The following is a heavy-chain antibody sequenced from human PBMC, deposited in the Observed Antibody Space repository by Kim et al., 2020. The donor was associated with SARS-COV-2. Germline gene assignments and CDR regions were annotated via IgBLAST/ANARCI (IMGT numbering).Heavy chain of an antibody. CDR3: TRGVTPAKVPPLRS. J-gene: IGHJ5*02. V-gene: IGHV3-74*03. Sequence: GGSLRLSCAASGFTFSSYWMHWVRQVPGEGLVWVSSIHSDGTITTYADSVKGRFTISRDNAKNTMYLQMNSLRAEDTALYYCTRGVTPAKVPPLRSWGQG. D-gene: IGHD3-10*01. CDR1: GFTFSSYW. CDR2: IHSDGTIT.